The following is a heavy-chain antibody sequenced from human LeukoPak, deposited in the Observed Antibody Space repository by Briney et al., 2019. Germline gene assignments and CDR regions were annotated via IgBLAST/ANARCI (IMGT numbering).Heavy chain of an antibody. V-gene: IGHV4-34*01. CDR2: INHSGST. J-gene: IGHJ4*02. CDR3: ARGGALRFLEWSFPFDY. D-gene: IGHD3-3*01. CDR1: GGSFSGYY. Sequence: PSETLSLTCAVYGGSFSGYYWSWIRQPPGKGLEWIGEINHSGSTNYNPSLKSRVTISVDTSKNQFSLKLSSVTAADTAVYYCARGGALRFLEWSFPFDYWGQGTLVNVSS.